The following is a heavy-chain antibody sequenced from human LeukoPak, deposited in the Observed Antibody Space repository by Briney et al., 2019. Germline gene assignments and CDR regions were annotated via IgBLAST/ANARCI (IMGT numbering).Heavy chain of an antibody. Sequence: GGSLRLSCAASGFTFDDYAMHWVRQAPGKGLEWVSGISWNSGSIGYADSVKGRFTISRDNAKNSLYLQMNSLRAKDTALYYCAKGGFGELLISSGFDYWGQGTLVTVSS. CDR3: AKGGFGELLISSGFDY. CDR2: ISWNSGSI. J-gene: IGHJ4*02. D-gene: IGHD3-10*01. V-gene: IGHV3-9*01. CDR1: GFTFDDYA.